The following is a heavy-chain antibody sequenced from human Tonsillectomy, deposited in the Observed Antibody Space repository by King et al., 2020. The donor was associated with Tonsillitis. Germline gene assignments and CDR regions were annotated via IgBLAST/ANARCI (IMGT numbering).Heavy chain of an antibody. Sequence: VQLVESGAEVKKPGESLNISCKGSGYSFTSYWIGWVRQMPGKGLEWMGIIYPGDSDTRYSPSFQGQVTISADKSISTAYLQWSSLKASDTAMYYCARGEVGYYYDSSGEYYFDYWGQGTLVTVSS. CDR2: IYPGDSDT. CDR1: GYSFTSYW. CDR3: ARGEVGYYYDSSGEYYFDY. J-gene: IGHJ4*02. V-gene: IGHV5-51*01. D-gene: IGHD3-22*01.